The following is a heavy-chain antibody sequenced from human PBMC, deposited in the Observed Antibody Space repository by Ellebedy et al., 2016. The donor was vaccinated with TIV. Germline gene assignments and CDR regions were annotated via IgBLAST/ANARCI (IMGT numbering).Heavy chain of an antibody. CDR1: GFTVSSNH. CDR2: VYSGDST. V-gene: IGHV3-66*01. CDR3: ARGGSYGMDV. J-gene: IGHJ6*02. Sequence: GGSLRLSCAASGFTVSSNHMTWVRQAPGKGLEWVSVVYSGDSTYYADSVKGRFTISRDNSKNTVHLQMNSLRAADTAVYYCARGGSYGMDVWGQGTTVTVSS. D-gene: IGHD1-26*01.